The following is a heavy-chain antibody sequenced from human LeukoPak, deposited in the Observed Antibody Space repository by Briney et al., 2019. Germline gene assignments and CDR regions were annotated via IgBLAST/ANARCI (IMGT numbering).Heavy chain of an antibody. V-gene: IGHV3-23*01. D-gene: IGHD5-24*01. CDR2: ISGSGGST. J-gene: IGHJ4*02. CDR1: GFTFSSYA. Sequence: PGASLRLSCAASGFTFSSYAMSWVRQAPGKGLEWVSAISGSGGSTYYADSVKGRFTISRDNSKNTLYLQMNSLRAEDTAVYYCAKDFIVEMATPHWGQGTLVTVSS. CDR3: AKDFIVEMATPH.